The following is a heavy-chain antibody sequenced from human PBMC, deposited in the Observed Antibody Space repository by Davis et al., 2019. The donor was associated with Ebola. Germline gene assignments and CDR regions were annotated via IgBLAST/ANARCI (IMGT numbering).Heavy chain of an antibody. CDR1: GYTFTSYY. Sequence: ASVKVSCKASGYTFTSYYMHWVRQAPGQGLEWMGIINPSGGSTSYAQKFQGRVTITADESTSTAYMELSSLRSEDTAVYYCARTSEGISYYYYYGMDVWGQGTTVTVSS. CDR2: INPSGGST. CDR3: ARTSEGISYYYYYGMDV. D-gene: IGHD3-10*01. J-gene: IGHJ6*02. V-gene: IGHV1-46*01.